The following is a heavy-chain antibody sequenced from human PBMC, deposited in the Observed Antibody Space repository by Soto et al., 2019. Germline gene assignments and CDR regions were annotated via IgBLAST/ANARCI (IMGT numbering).Heavy chain of an antibody. D-gene: IGHD3-22*01. CDR3: ARGDTMIVVVTNGLDY. V-gene: IGHV3-33*01. CDR2: IWYDGSNK. J-gene: IGHJ4*02. Sequence: QVQLVESGGGVVQPGRSLRLSCAASGFTFSSYGMHWVRQAPGKGLEWVAVIWYDGSNKYYADSVKGRFTISRDNSKNTLDLQMNSLRAEDTAVYYCARGDTMIVVVTNGLDYWGQGTLVTVSS. CDR1: GFTFSSYG.